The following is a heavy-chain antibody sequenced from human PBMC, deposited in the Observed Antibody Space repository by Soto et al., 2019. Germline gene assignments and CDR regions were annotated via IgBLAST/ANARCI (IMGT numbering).Heavy chain of an antibody. CDR3: ARGKGDI. V-gene: IGHV4-34*01. Sequence: SETMSVTCAVYGGSISGYYWSWIRQPPGKGLEWIGEINHSGSTNYDPSLKSRVTISVDTSKNQFSLKLSSVTAADTAVYYCARGKGDIWGQGTMVTVSS. CDR1: GGSISGYY. CDR2: INHSGST. J-gene: IGHJ3*02.